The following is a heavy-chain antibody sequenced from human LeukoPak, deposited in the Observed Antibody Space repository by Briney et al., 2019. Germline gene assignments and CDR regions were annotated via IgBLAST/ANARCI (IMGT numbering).Heavy chain of an antibody. D-gene: IGHD3-10*01. CDR2: VIPHSGIA. J-gene: IGHJ6*03. Sequence: SVKVSCKASGGAFTRAAVSWVRQAPGQGLEWMGGVIPHSGIADYARKFQGRVTLTADESTSTVYMELNRLTSEDTAVYYCATPRMEYYGSGIHYSYYYVDVWGSGTAVTVSS. V-gene: IGHV1-69*13. CDR1: GGAFTRAA. CDR3: ATPRMEYYGSGIHYSYYYVDV.